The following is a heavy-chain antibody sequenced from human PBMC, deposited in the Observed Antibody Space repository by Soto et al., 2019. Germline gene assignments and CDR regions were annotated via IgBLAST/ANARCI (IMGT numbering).Heavy chain of an antibody. V-gene: IGHV3-23*01. Sequence: EVQLLESGGGLVQPGGSLRLSCAASGFTFSSYAMSWVRQAPGKGLEWVSAISGSGGSTYYADSVKGRFPISRDNSKNTLYLQKNSLRAEDTAVYYCAKDRGQPRVDYRGNSNYYDGRDVWVQETTVTVSS. CDR3: AKDRGQPRVDYRGNSNYYDGRDV. CDR2: ISGSGGST. D-gene: IGHD4-17*01. J-gene: IGHJ6*02. CDR1: GFTFSSYA.